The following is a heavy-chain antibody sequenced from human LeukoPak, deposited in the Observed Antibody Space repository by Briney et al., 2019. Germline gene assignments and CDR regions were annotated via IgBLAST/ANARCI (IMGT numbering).Heavy chain of an antibody. CDR3: ARLVVVPAAILDAFDI. CDR2: IKRDGSEK. Sequence: GGSLRLSCAASGFTFSSYWMSWVRQAPGKGLEWVANIKRDGSEKYYVDSVKGRFTISRDNAKNSLYLQMNSLRAEDTAVYYCARLVVVPAAILDAFDIWGQGTMVTVSS. D-gene: IGHD2-2*01. V-gene: IGHV3-7*01. J-gene: IGHJ3*02. CDR1: GFTFSSYW.